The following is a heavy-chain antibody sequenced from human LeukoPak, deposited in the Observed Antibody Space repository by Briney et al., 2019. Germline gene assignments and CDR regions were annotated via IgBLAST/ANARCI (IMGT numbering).Heavy chain of an antibody. Sequence: ASVKVSCKVSGYTLTELSMHWVRQAPGKGLEWMGGFDPEDGETIYAQKFQGRVTMTEDTSTDTAYMGLSSLRSEDTAVYYCATSSSGYSYVDYWGQGTLVTVSS. CDR1: GYTLTELS. V-gene: IGHV1-24*01. J-gene: IGHJ4*02. CDR2: FDPEDGET. CDR3: ATSSSGYSYVDY. D-gene: IGHD3-22*01.